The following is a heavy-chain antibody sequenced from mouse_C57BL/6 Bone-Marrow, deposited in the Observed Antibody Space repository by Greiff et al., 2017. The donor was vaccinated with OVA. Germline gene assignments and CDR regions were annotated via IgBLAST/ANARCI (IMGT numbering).Heavy chain of an antibody. CDR1: GYTFTDYN. J-gene: IGHJ2*01. CDR2: INPNNGGT. Sequence: VQLQQSGPELVKPGASVKIPCKASGYTFTDYNMDWVKQSHGKSLEWIGDINPNNGGTIYNQKFKGKATLTVDKSSSTAYMELRSLTSEDTAVYYCALFYYYGSSYVDYWGQGTTLTVSS. V-gene: IGHV1-18*01. D-gene: IGHD1-1*01. CDR3: ALFYYYGSSYVDY.